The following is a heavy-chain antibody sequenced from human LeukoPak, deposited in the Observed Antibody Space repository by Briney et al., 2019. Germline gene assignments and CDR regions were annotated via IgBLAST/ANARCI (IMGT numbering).Heavy chain of an antibody. CDR1: GFTFSSYW. J-gene: IGHJ4*02. CDR3: ARQGRVSGYDFDC. V-gene: IGHV3-74*03. Sequence: GGSLRLSCAASGFTFSSYWLHWVRQAPGKGLVWVSRINSDWSSITYADPVKGRFTIFRVNAKNTLYLPMNSLRVQDKARYYSARQGRVSGYDFDCWGQGTLVTVSS. CDR2: INSDWSSI. D-gene: IGHD5-12*01.